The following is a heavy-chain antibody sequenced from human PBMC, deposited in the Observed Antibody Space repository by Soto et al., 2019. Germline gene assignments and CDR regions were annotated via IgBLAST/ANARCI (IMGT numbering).Heavy chain of an antibody. J-gene: IGHJ4*02. CDR1: GGSISSGDYY. CDR3: ARVRVDYYDSSGYYLFDY. CDR2: IYYSGST. V-gene: IGHV4-30-4*01. D-gene: IGHD3-22*01. Sequence: SETLSLTCTVSGGSISSGDYYWSWIRQPPGKGLEWIGYIYYSGSTYYNPSLKSRVTISVDTSKNQFSLKLSSVTAADTAVYYCARVRVDYYDSSGYYLFDYWGQGTLVTVS.